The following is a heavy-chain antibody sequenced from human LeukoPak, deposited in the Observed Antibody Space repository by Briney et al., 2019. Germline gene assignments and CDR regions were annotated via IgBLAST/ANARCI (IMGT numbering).Heavy chain of an antibody. Sequence: GGSLRLSCVASGFTFTDYAMTWVRQPPGRRLEWVSTITTTVGDTHYADSVKGRFTVSRDDSKGTLFLQMNSLRAEDTGVYYCAKNGLAAAGTPLDYWGQGTLVTVSS. CDR1: GFTFTDYA. J-gene: IGHJ4*02. CDR3: AKNGLAAAGTPLDY. CDR2: ITTTVGDT. D-gene: IGHD6-13*01. V-gene: IGHV3-23*01.